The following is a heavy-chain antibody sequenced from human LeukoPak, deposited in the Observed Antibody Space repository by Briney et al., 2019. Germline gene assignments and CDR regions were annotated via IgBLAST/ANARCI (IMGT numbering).Heavy chain of an antibody. CDR2: ISGSGGST. Sequence: GSLRLSCAASGFTFSSYAMSWVRQAPGKGLEGVSAISGSGGSTYYADSVKGRFTISRDNSKNTLYLQMNSLRAEDTAVYYCAKELLAYCGGDCYSGAFDIWGQGTMVTVSS. V-gene: IGHV3-23*01. D-gene: IGHD2-21*01. CDR3: AKELLAYCGGDCYSGAFDI. CDR1: GFTFSSYA. J-gene: IGHJ3*02.